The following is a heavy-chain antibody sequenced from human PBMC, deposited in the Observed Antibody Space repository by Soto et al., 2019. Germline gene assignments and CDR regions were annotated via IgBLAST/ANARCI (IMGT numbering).Heavy chain of an antibody. CDR3: ARDHTSGDRSGYPY. D-gene: IGHD3-22*01. CDR2: IYHSGST. J-gene: IGHJ4*02. CDR1: GGAISSSNW. V-gene: IGHV4-4*02. Sequence: ASETLSLTCAVSGGAISSSNWWSWVRQPPGKGLEWIGEIYHSGSTNYNPSLKSRVTISVDKSKNQFSLKLSSVTAADTAVYYCARDHTSGDRSGYPYWGQGTLVTVSS.